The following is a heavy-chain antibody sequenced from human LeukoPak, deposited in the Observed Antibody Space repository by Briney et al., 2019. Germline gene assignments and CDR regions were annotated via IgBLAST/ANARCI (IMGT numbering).Heavy chain of an antibody. CDR3: ARGYPRFYFDY. CDR2: IYYGGST. J-gene: IGHJ4*02. CDR1: GGSISSYY. V-gene: IGHV4-59*01. Sequence: PSETLSLTCTVSGGSISSYYCSWIRQPPGKGLEWIGYIYYGGSTNYNPSLKSRVTISVDTSKNQFSLKLSSVTAADTAVYYCARGYPRFYFDYWGQETLVTVSS. D-gene: IGHD2-15*01.